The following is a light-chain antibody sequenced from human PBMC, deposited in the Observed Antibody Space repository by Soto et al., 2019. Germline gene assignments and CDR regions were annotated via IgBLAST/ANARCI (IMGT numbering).Light chain of an antibody. CDR1: KNDIGVYDF. V-gene: IGLV2-8*01. J-gene: IGLJ1*01. CDR3: KSYAGSNKYV. CDR2: EVV. Sequence: QGARTHPPSGSGSPGHSATISCTGTKNDIGVYDFVSWYQHHPGKAPRLIIYEVVQRPSGVPDRFSGSKSGNTASLTVSGLQAADEADYFCKSYAGSNKYVFGSGTNVTVL.